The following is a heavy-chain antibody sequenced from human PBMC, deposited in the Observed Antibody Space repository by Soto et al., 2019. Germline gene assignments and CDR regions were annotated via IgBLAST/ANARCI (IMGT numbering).Heavy chain of an antibody. D-gene: IGHD3-3*01. CDR3: AKDLVVPLEWLSIRTFDY. CDR2: ISGSGGST. Sequence: GGSLRLSCAASGFTFSSYAMSWVRQAPGKGLEWVSAISGSGGSTYYGESVKGRFTISRDNSKNTLYLQMNSLRAEDTAVYYCAKDLVVPLEWLSIRTFDYWGQGTLVTVSS. V-gene: IGHV3-23*01. J-gene: IGHJ4*02. CDR1: GFTFSSYA.